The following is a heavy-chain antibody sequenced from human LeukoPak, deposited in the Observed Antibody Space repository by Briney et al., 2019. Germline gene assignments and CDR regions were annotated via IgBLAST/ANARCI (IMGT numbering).Heavy chain of an antibody. V-gene: IGHV3-64*04. CDR3: ARFLYSSTFWFDP. D-gene: IGHD6-19*01. J-gene: IGHJ5*02. CDR2: VYENGGTT. CDR1: GFTFRSHA. Sequence: PGGSLRLSCVGSGFTFRSHAMSWVRQAPEKGLEFVSGVYENGGTTYYADSVKGRFTISRDNAKNSLYLQMNSLRAEDTAVYYCARFLYSSTFWFDPWGQGTLVTVSS.